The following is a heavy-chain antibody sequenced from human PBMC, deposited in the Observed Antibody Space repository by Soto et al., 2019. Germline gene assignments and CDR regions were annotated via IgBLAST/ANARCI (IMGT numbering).Heavy chain of an antibody. V-gene: IGHV4-30-2*01. D-gene: IGHD1-26*01. CDR3: ARGGGSDSFDY. Sequence: QLQLHESGSGLVKPSQTLSLTCTVSGASITYGNYAWSWFRQQPGKGLEWIGYITNLETTFYNPSFESRLTLSIDRAKNQFSLTLNSMSAADRAVYFCARGGGSDSFDYWGQGILVTVSS. CDR2: ITNLETT. J-gene: IGHJ4*02. CDR1: GASITYGNYA.